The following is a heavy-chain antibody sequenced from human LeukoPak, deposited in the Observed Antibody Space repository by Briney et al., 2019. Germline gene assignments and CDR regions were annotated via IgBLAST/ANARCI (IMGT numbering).Heavy chain of an antibody. V-gene: IGHV3-21*01. CDR2: ISSSSSYI. Sequence: PGGSLRLSCAASGFTFRSYSMNWVRQAPGKGLEWVSSISSSSSYIYYADSVKGRFTISRDNAKNSLYLQMNSLRAEDTAAYYCARAYGDSVIDDWFGPWGQGTLVTVSS. CDR1: GFTFRSYS. J-gene: IGHJ5*02. CDR3: ARAYGDSVIDDWFGP. D-gene: IGHD4-17*01.